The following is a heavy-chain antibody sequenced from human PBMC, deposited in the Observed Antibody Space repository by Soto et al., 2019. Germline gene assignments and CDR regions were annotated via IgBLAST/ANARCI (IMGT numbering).Heavy chain of an antibody. D-gene: IGHD2-21*02. CDR2: ISAYNGNT. CDR3: ARDFLTVVEQEESFDY. CDR1: GYTFTSYG. J-gene: IGHJ4*02. Sequence: ASVKVSCKASGYTFTSYGISWVRQAPGQGLEWMGWISAYNGNTNYAQKLQGRVTMTTDTSTSTAYMELRSLRSDDTAVYYCARDFLTVVEQEESFDYWGQGTLVTVSS. V-gene: IGHV1-18*01.